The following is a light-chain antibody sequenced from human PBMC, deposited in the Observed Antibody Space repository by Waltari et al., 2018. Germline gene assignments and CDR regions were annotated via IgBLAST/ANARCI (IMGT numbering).Light chain of an antibody. CDR3: QAWDSSRGV. CDR1: KLGDKY. Sequence: SYELTQPPSVSVSPGQTASITCSGDKLGDKYACWYQQKPGHSPVLVIYQDSKRPSGIPERFSGSNSGNTATLTISGTQAMDEADYYCQAWDSSRGVFGGGTKLTVL. V-gene: IGLV3-1*01. CDR2: QDS. J-gene: IGLJ2*01.